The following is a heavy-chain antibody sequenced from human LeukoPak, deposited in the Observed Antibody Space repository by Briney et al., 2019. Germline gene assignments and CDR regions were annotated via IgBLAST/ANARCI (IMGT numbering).Heavy chain of an antibody. CDR3: ARARVVVITSLVFRDAFDI. Sequence: PSETLSLTCAVSGGSISSGGYSWSWIRQPPGKGLEWIGYIYHSGSTYYNPSLKSRVTISVDRSKNQFSLKLSSVTAADTAVYYCARARVVVITSLVFRDAFDIWGQGTMGTVSS. CDR1: GGSISSGGYS. D-gene: IGHD3-22*01. CDR2: IYHSGST. J-gene: IGHJ3*02. V-gene: IGHV4-30-2*01.